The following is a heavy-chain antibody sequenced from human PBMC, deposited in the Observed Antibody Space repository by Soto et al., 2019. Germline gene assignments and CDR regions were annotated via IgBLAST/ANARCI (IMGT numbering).Heavy chain of an antibody. CDR2: MYHTGTT. Sequence: QLQLQESGSGLVKPSQTLSLTCTDSGGSINSGRYSWTWIRQPPGAGLEWIGHMYHTGTTYYNPSLQRRVTMSVDTSKNQFSLKLTSVTAADTAMYYCARGINYYDSSGDSWFDPWGQGTLVTVSS. D-gene: IGHD3-22*01. J-gene: IGHJ5*02. V-gene: IGHV4-30-2*01. CDR1: GGSINSGRYS. CDR3: ARGINYYDSSGDSWFDP.